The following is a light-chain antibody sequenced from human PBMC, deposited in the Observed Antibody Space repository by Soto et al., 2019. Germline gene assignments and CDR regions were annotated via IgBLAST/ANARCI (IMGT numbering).Light chain of an antibody. J-gene: IGLJ2*01. CDR2: STN. Sequence: QAVVTQEPSFSVSPGGTVTLTCGLTSGSVSTTYYPSWYQQTPGQAPRTLIYSTNIRSSGVPDRFSGSILGNKAALTITGAQADDESDYHCMLFRGSGPVVFGGGTKLTVL. CDR3: MLFRGSGPVV. CDR1: SGSVSTTYY. V-gene: IGLV8-61*01.